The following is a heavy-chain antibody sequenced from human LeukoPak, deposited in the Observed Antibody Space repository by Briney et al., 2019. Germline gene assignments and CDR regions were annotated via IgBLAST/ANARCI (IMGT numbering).Heavy chain of an antibody. D-gene: IGHD2-21*02. J-gene: IGHJ3*02. CDR1: GYTFSSYY. CDR2: MHPSGGYT. Sequence: ASVKVSCEASGYTFSSYYMHWVRQAPGQGFEWMGIMHPSGGYTSYAPKFQGRVTMTRDMSTSTVYLDLSSLRSEDTAVYYCARDIAVVTASGPDAFDIWGQGTMVTVSS. V-gene: IGHV1-46*01. CDR3: ARDIAVVTASGPDAFDI.